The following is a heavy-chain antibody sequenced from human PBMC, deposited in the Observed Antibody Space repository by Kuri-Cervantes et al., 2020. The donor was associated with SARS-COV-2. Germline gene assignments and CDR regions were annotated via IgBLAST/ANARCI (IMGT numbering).Heavy chain of an antibody. CDR3: ARDREQLVARAYYYYYYMDV. V-gene: IGHV1-69*05. CDR1: GYTFTGYY. CDR2: IIPIFGTA. D-gene: IGHD6-13*01. Sequence: SVKVSCKASGYTFTGYYMHWVRQAPGQGLEWMGGIIPIFGTANYAQKFQGRVTITTDESPSTAYMELSSLRSEDTAVYYCARDREQLVARAYYYYYYMDVWGKGTTVTVSS. J-gene: IGHJ6*03.